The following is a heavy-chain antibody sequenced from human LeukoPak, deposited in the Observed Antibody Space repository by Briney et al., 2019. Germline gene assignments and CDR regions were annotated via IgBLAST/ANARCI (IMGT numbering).Heavy chain of an antibody. CDR1: GGSISSGSYY. Sequence: TPSQTLSLTCTVSGGSISSGSYYWSWIRQPAGKGLEWIGRIYTSGSTNYNPSLKSRVTISVDTSKNQFSLKLSSVTAADTAVYYCARDSTTSIDYWGQGTLVTVSS. D-gene: IGHD1-1*01. J-gene: IGHJ4*02. CDR2: IYTSGST. V-gene: IGHV4-61*02. CDR3: ARDSTTSIDY.